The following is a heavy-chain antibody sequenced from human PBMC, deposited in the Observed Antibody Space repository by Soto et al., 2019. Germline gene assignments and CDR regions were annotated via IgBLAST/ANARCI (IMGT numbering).Heavy chain of an antibody. CDR3: AKDTAGYYDILTGPVGGVDY. CDR2: ISGSGGST. V-gene: IGHV3-23*01. J-gene: IGHJ4*02. CDR1: GFTFSSYA. D-gene: IGHD3-9*01. Sequence: PGGSLRLCCAASGFTFSSYAMSWVRQAPGKGLEWVSAISGSGGSTYYADSVKGRFTISRDNSKNTLYLQMNSLRAEDTAVYYCAKDTAGYYDILTGPVGGVDYWGQGTLVTVSS.